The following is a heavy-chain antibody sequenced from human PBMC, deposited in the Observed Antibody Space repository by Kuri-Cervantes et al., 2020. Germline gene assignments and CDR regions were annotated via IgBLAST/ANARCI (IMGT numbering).Heavy chain of an antibody. CDR1: GFTFSSYA. CDR2: ISGSGGST. CDR3: ARGAAAVSGYYYGMDV. Sequence: GGSLRLSCAASGFTFSSYAMSWVRQAPGKGLEWVSAISGSGGSTYYADSVKGRFTISRDNSKNTLYLQMNSLRAEDTAVYYCARGAAAVSGYYYGMDVWGQGTTVTVSS. V-gene: IGHV3-23*01. D-gene: IGHD6-13*01. J-gene: IGHJ6*02.